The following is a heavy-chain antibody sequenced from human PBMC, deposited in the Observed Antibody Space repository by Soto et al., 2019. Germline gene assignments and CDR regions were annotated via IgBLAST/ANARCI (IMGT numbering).Heavy chain of an antibody. CDR3: ARGGIARGVRRFSWFDP. Sequence: SETLSLTCAVYGGSFSGYYCSWIRQPPGKGLEWIGEINHSGSTNYNPSLKSRVTISVDTSKNQFSLKLSSVTAADTAVYYCARGGIARGVRRFSWFDPWGQGTLVTVSS. V-gene: IGHV4-34*01. CDR2: INHSGST. J-gene: IGHJ5*02. CDR1: GGSFSGYY. D-gene: IGHD6-13*01.